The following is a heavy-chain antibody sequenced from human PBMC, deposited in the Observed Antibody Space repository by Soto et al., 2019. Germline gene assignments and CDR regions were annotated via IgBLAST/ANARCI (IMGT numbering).Heavy chain of an antibody. D-gene: IGHD2-2*01. CDR2: IYYSGST. V-gene: IGHV4-31*03. Sequence: SETLSLTCTVSGGSISSGGYYWSWIRQHPGKGLEWIGYIYYSGSTYYNPSLKSRVTISVDTSKNQFSLKLSSVTAADTAVYYCASTVPHPGYFDYWGQGILVTVS. CDR3: ASTVPHPGYFDY. J-gene: IGHJ4*02. CDR1: GGSISSGGYY.